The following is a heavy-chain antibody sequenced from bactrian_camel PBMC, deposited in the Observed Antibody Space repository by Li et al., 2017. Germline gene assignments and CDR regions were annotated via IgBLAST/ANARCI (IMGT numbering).Heavy chain of an antibody. V-gene: IGHV3S53*01. D-gene: IGHD2*01. CDR3: AADHGWSLGSCPLFEFAY. J-gene: IGHJ6*01. CDR1: GIDHHAC. CDR2: IDSDGST. Sequence: HVQLVESGGGTVQAGGSLTLSCAVSGIDHHACMAWFRQAPGKEREGVATIDSDGSTLYADSVKGRFTISKDNAKGTLSLQMDSLKPEDTAMYYCAADHGWSLGSCPLFEFAYWGQGTQVTVS.